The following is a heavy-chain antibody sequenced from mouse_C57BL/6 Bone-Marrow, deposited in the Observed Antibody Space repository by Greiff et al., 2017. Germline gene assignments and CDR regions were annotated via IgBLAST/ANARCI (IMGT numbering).Heavy chain of an antibody. CDR3: ARDPSNYFDY. CDR1: GFTFSSYA. V-gene: IGHV5-4*01. CDR2: ISDGGSYT. Sequence: EVHLVESGGGLVKPGGSLKLSCAASGFTFSSYAMSWVRPTPEKRLAWVATISDGGSYTYYPDNVKGRFTISRDNAKNNLYLQMSHLKSEDTAMYYCARDPSNYFDYWGQGTTLTVSS. J-gene: IGHJ2*01.